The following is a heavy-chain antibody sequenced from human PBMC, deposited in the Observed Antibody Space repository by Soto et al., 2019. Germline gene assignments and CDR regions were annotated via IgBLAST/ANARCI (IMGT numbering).Heavy chain of an antibody. V-gene: IGHV1-18*01. J-gene: IGHJ6*02. D-gene: IGHD2-21*02. CDR3: ARGLGDAYYYYGMDV. CDR1: GYTFTSYG. Sequence: ALVKVSCKASGYTFTSYGISWVRQAPGQGLEWMGWISAYNGNTNYAQKLQGRVTMTTDTSTSTAYMELRSLRSDDTAVYYCARGLGDAYYYYGMDVWGQGTTVTVSS. CDR2: ISAYNGNT.